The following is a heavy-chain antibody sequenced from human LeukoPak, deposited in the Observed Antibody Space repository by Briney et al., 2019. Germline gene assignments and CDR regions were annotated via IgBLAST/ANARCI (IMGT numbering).Heavy chain of an antibody. CDR2: IYQSGST. CDR3: GRGRGTSGYFDY. J-gene: IGHJ4*02. CDR1: GYSISSGYY. Sequence: SETLSLTCTVSGYSISSGYYWGWIRQPPGKGLEWLGSIYQSGSTHYNPSLKSRVTLSVDTPKNQFSLKLRSVTAADTPVYYCGRGRGTSGYFDYWGQGTLVTVSS. V-gene: IGHV4-38-2*02. D-gene: IGHD3-10*01.